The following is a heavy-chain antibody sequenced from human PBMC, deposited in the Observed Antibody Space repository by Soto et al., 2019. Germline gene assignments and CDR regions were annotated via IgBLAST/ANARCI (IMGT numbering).Heavy chain of an antibody. J-gene: IGHJ4*02. Sequence: GGSLRLSCAASGFTFSSYAMSWVRQAPGKGLEWVSAISGSGGSTYYADSVKGRFTISRDNSKNTLYLQMNSLRAEDTAVYYCAKYPPYYDFWSGYGAFDYWGQGTLVTSPQ. D-gene: IGHD3-3*01. CDR2: ISGSGGST. CDR1: GFTFSSYA. V-gene: IGHV3-23*01. CDR3: AKYPPYYDFWSGYGAFDY.